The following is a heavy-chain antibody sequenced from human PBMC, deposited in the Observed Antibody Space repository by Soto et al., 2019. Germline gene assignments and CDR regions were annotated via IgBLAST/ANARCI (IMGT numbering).Heavy chain of an antibody. J-gene: IGHJ4*02. D-gene: IGHD6-6*01. CDR2: ISYDGSNK. CDR3: ARANSSSPDY. CDR1: GFTFSSYA. V-gene: IGHV3-30-3*01. Sequence: QVQLVESGGGVVQPGRSLRLSCAASGFTFSSYAMHWVRQAPGKGLEWVAVISYDGSNKYYADSVKGRFTISRDNSKNTLYLQRNSLRAEDTAVYYCARANSSSPDYWGQGTLVTVSS.